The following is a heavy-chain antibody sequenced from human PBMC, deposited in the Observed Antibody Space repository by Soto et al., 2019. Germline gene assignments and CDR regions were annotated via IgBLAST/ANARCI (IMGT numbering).Heavy chain of an antibody. CDR2: IYSGGST. CDR1: GFTVSTKY. V-gene: IGHV3-66*01. J-gene: IGHJ4*02. CDR3: ERDPWAADY. D-gene: IGHD3-16*01. Sequence: EVQLVESGGGLVQPGGSLRLSCAASGFTVSTKYMSWVRQAPGKGLEWVSVIYSGGSTFYADSVRGRFTIARNNSKNTVNLQINSLRAEDTAVYYCERDPWAADYGGQGTLVTVSS.